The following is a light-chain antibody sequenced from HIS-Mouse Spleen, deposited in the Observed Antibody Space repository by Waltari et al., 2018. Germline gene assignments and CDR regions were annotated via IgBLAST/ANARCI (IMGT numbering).Light chain of an antibody. Sequence: DIQMTQSPSSLSASVGDRVTITCRASQSISSYLAWYQHKPGKAPKLLIYAASTLQSGVPSRFSGSGSGTEFTLTISSLQPEDFATYYCQQLNSYPPTFGQGTKVEIK. CDR1: QSISSY. V-gene: IGKV1-9*01. CDR3: QQLNSYPPT. J-gene: IGKJ1*01. CDR2: AAS.